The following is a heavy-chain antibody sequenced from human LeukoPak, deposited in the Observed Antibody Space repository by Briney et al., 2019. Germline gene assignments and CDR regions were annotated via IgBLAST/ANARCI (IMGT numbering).Heavy chain of an antibody. CDR1: GGSFSGYH. CDR2: INPSGST. V-gene: IGHV4-34*01. J-gene: IGHJ4*02. Sequence: SETLSLTCAVYGGSFSGYHWTWIRQSPGKGLEWIGDINPSGSTYYNPSLKSRLTISVDTSKNQFSLKLRSVTAADTAVYYCARAPRLWGQGTLVTVSS. CDR3: ARAPRL.